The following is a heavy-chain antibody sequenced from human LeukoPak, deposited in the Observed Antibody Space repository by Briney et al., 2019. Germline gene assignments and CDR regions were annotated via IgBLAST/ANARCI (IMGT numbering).Heavy chain of an antibody. CDR3: ARAAGFDY. CDR1: GGSVSSSKYL. V-gene: IGHV4-39*07. J-gene: IGHJ4*02. Sequence: SETLSLTCAVSGGSVSSSKYLWGWIRQPPGKELEWIGSISYSGNTDYNPSLKSRVTISVDTSKNQFSLKLSSVTAADTAVYYCARAAGFDYWGQGTLVTVSS. CDR2: ISYSGNT.